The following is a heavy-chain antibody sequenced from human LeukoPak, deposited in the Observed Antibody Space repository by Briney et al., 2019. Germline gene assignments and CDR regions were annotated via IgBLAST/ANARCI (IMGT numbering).Heavy chain of an antibody. J-gene: IGHJ4*02. V-gene: IGHV1-2*06. D-gene: IGHD3-22*01. CDR2: INPNSGGT. CDR3: ARDRPAMISDY. CDR1: GYTFTGYY. Sequence: ASVKVSCKASGYTFTGYYMHWVRQAPGQGLEWMGRINPNSGGTNYAQKFQGRVTMTTDTSTSTAYMELRSLRSDDTAVYYCARDRPAMISDYWGQGTLVTVSS.